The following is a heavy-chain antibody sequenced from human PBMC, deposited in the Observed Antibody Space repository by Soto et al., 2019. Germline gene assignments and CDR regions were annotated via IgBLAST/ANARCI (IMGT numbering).Heavy chain of an antibody. V-gene: IGHV4-4*07. CDR3: ARDPYYYGSGSYIV. CDR2: IYTSGST. J-gene: IGHJ4*02. D-gene: IGHD3-10*01. CDR1: GGSISSYY. Sequence: SETLSLTCTVSGGSISSYYWSWIRQPAGKGLEWIGRIYTSGSTNYNPSLKSRVTMSVDTSKNQLSLKLSSVTAADTAVYYCARDPYYYGSGSYIVWGQGTLVTVSS.